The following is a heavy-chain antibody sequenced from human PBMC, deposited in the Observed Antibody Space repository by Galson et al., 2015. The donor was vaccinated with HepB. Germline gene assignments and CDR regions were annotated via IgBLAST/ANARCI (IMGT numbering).Heavy chain of an antibody. Sequence: SVKVSXXXSGGTXSSYAISWVRQAPGQGLEXXXGIIPIYGTANYAQKFQGRVTITADESTSTAXMGLSSLRSEDTAVYYCASCIAVAGYYYYGMDVWGQGTTVTVSS. J-gene: IGHJ6*02. D-gene: IGHD6-19*01. CDR3: ASCIAVAGYYYYGMDV. V-gene: IGHV1-69*13. CDR2: IIPIYGTA. CDR1: GGTXSSYA.